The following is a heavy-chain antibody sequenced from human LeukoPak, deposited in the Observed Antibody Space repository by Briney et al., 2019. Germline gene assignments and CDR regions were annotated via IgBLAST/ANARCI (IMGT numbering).Heavy chain of an antibody. CDR3: ARARVRGVITHFDY. Sequence: GGSLRLSCAASGFTFSSYWMSWVRQAPGKGLEWVANIKQDGSEKYYVDSVKGRFTISRDNAKNSLYLQMNSLRAENTAVYYCARARVRGVITHFDYWGQGTLVTVSS. CDR1: GFTFSSYW. V-gene: IGHV3-7*01. D-gene: IGHD3-10*01. CDR2: IKQDGSEK. J-gene: IGHJ4*02.